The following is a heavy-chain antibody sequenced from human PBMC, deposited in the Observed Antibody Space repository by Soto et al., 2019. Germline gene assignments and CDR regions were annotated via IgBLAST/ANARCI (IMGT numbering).Heavy chain of an antibody. CDR3: AREAAYYDFWSGYYQFDY. CDR2: IIPIFGTA. J-gene: IGHJ4*02. V-gene: IGHV1-69*13. D-gene: IGHD3-3*01. Sequence: GASVKVSCKASGGTFSSYAISWVRQAPGQGLEWMGGIIPIFGTANYAQKFQGRVTITADESTSTAYMELSSLRSEDTAVYYCAREAAYYDFWSGYYQFDYWGQGTLVTVSS. CDR1: GGTFSSYA.